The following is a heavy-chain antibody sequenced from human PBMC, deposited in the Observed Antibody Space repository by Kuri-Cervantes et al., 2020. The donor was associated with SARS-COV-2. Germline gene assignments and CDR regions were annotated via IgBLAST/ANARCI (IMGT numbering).Heavy chain of an antibody. Sequence: GSLRLSCTVSGGSISSSSYYWGWIRQPPGKGLEWIGSIYYSGRTYYNPSLKSRVPISVDTSKNQFSLKLSSVTAADTAVYYCARQGHSSSSRYYYGMDVWGQGTTVTVSS. D-gene: IGHD6-6*01. V-gene: IGHV4-39*01. CDR1: GGSISSSSYY. CDR2: IYYSGRT. J-gene: IGHJ6*02. CDR3: ARQGHSSSSRYYYGMDV.